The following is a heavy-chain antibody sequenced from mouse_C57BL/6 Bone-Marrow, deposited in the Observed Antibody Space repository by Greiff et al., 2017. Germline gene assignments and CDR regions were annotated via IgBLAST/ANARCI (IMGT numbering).Heavy chain of an antibody. D-gene: IGHD2-4*01. CDR1: GYTFTDHT. CDR2: IYPRDGST. V-gene: IGHV1-78*01. Sequence: VQLQQSDAELVKPGASVKISCKVSGYTFTDHTIHWMKQRPEQGLEWIGYIYPRDGSTKYNEKFKGKATLTADKSASTAYMQLNRLQSEDSAVYFFARFYCDDDGFAYWGQGTLVTVSA. CDR3: ARFYCDDDGFAY. J-gene: IGHJ3*01.